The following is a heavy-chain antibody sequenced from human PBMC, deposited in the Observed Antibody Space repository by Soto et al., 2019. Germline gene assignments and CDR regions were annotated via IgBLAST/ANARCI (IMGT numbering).Heavy chain of an antibody. CDR3: ASRRNDY. CDR1: GFTFSSYS. V-gene: IGHV3-21*01. Sequence: EVQLGESGGGLVKPGVSLRLSCAASGFTFSSYSMNWVRQAPGKGLEWVSSISSSSSYIYYADSVKGRFTISRDNAKNSLYLEMKSVRAEDTAVYYCASRRNDYWGQGTLVTVSS. CDR2: ISSSSSYI. J-gene: IGHJ4*02.